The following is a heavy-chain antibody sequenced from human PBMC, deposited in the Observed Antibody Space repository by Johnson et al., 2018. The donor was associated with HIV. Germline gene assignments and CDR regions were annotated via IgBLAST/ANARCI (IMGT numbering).Heavy chain of an antibody. V-gene: IGHV3-30*04. D-gene: IGHD1-26*01. CDR2: ISYDGSNK. CDR1: GFTFSSYA. CDR3: ARVEWDQNAFDI. J-gene: IGHJ3*02. Sequence: QVQLVESGGGVVQPGRSLRLSCAASGFTFSSYAMHWVRQAPGKGLEWVAVISYDGSNKYYADSVKGRFTISRDNSKNTLYLQMNSLGAEDTAVYYCARVEWDQNAFDIWGQGTMVTVSS.